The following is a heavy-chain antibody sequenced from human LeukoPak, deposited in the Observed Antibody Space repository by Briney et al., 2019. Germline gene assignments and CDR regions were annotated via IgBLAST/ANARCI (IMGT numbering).Heavy chain of an antibody. Sequence: GASVKVSCKASGYTFTSYDINWVRQATGQGLEWMGWMNPNSGNTGYAQKFQGRVTMTRNTSISTAYMELSSLRSEDTAVYYCARGLETYYDFWSGYYPPDYWGPGTLVTVSS. J-gene: IGHJ4*02. D-gene: IGHD3-3*01. CDR1: GYTFTSYD. CDR3: ARGLETYYDFWSGYYPPDY. CDR2: MNPNSGNT. V-gene: IGHV1-8*01.